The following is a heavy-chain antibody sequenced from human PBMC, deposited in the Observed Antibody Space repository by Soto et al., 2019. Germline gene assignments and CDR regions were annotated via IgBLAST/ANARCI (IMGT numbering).Heavy chain of an antibody. J-gene: IGHJ4*02. Sequence: ASVKVSCKASGYTFITYGVSWVRQAPGQGLDWLGWISAYNGNTRYAERLQGRVTMTTDTTTNTAYMELRNLRSDDTAVYYCARGPTDYYDNSANYFLDYWGQGTLVTVSS. CDR3: ARGPTDYYDNSANYFLDY. D-gene: IGHD3-22*01. CDR2: ISAYNGNT. V-gene: IGHV1-18*01. CDR1: GYTFITYG.